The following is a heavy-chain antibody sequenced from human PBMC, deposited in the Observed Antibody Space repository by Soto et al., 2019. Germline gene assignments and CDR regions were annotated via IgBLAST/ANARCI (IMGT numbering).Heavy chain of an antibody. D-gene: IGHD2-21*01. CDR2: IYPGDSDT. Sequence: PGESLKISCKASGYSFSDYWIGWVRQMPGRGLEWMGIIYPGDSDTRYSASFQGQVTISADKSISTTFLQWSSLKASDTAMYYCARRGQYCGTSPCRFDPWAQGTLVTVSS. J-gene: IGHJ5*02. CDR1: GYSFSDYW. V-gene: IGHV5-51*01. CDR3: ARRGQYCGTSPCRFDP.